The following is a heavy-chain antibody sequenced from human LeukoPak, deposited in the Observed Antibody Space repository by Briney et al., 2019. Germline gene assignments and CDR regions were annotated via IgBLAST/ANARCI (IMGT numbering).Heavy chain of an antibody. Sequence: ASVKVSCKASGYTFTGYYMHWVRQAPGQGLEWMGWINTNTGNPTYAQGFTGRFVFSLDTSVSTAYLQISSLKAEDTAVYYCAREAKGYCTNGVCYNFDYWGQGTLVTVSS. D-gene: IGHD2-8*01. CDR3: AREAKGYCTNGVCYNFDY. CDR2: INTNTGNP. CDR1: GYTFTGYY. J-gene: IGHJ4*02. V-gene: IGHV7-4-1*02.